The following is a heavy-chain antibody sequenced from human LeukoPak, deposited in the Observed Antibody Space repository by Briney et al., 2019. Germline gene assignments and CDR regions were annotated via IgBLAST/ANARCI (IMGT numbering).Heavy chain of an antibody. J-gene: IGHJ5*02. CDR3: ARGPTDPTPLLNWFDP. CDR2: ISAYNCNT. V-gene: IGHV1-18*01. Sequence: ASVKVSFKASGYTFTSYGISWVRQAPGQGLGWVGWISAYNCNTTYAQKLQGRVTITTDTSTSTAYMELRSLRSDDTAVYYCARGPTDPTPLLNWFDPWGQGTLVTVSS. CDR1: GYTFTSYG.